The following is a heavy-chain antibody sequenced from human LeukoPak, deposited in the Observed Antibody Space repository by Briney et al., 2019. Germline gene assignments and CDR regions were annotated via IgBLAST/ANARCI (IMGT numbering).Heavy chain of an antibody. CDR2: INHSGST. D-gene: IGHD6-6*01. V-gene: IGHV4-34*01. CDR1: GGSFSGYY. J-gene: IGHJ4*02. Sequence: SETLSLTCAVYGGSFSGYYWSWIRQPPGKGLEWIGEINHSGSTNYDPSLKSRVTISVDTSKNQFSLKLSSVTAADTAVYYCARGLAARDVWGQGTLVAVSS. CDR3: ARGLAARDV.